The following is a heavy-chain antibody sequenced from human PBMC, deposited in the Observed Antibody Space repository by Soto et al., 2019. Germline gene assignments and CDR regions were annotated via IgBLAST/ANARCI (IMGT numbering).Heavy chain of an antibody. CDR3: ARHLAPTDYGDYTLSH. J-gene: IGHJ1*01. CDR1: GVSISTYY. Sequence: SETLSLTCTVSGVSISTYYWSWIRQPPGKGLEWIGYIYYSGSTNYNPSLKSRVTISVDTSKNHFSLRLTSVTAADTAVYYCARHLAPTDYGDYTLSHWGQGTLVNVSS. V-gene: IGHV4-59*08. D-gene: IGHD4-17*01. CDR2: IYYSGST.